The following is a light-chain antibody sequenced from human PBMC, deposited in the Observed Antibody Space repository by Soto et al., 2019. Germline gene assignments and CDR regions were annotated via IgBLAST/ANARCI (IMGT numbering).Light chain of an antibody. J-gene: IGLJ1*01. CDR1: SSDVVSYTY. Sequence: SALTQPAPVAGSARQSITISCTGGSSDVVSYTYVSWYQQHPGKAPKLMSYEVNNRPSGVSNRFSGSKSGNTASLPISGLQADDEADYPCSSYTSRSALNVFGAETKVTAL. CDR2: EVN. CDR3: SSYTSRSALNV. V-gene: IGLV2-14*01.